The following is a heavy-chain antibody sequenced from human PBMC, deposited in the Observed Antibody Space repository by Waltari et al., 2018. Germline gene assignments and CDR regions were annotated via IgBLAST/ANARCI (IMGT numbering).Heavy chain of an antibody. CDR3: AREGDYGSYFEF. J-gene: IGHJ4*02. CDR1: GYTFNAFY. V-gene: IGHV1-2*02. CDR2: INPHSGAT. D-gene: IGHD4-17*01. Sequence: QAHLVLSGAELKKPGASVKVSCKASGYTFNAFYIHWVRQAPGQGPEWLGWINPHSGATRYXRQFQGRVTLTADRAIDTAYMELNSLKSDDTAMYYCAREGDYGSYFEFGGQGTLVTVSS.